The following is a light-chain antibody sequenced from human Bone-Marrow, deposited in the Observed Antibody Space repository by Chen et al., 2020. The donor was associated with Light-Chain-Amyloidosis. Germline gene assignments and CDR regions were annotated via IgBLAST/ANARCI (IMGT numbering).Light chain of an antibody. CDR1: DLPTKY. CDR2: RDT. CDR3: QSADSSGTYEVI. V-gene: IGLV3-25*03. J-gene: IGLJ2*01. Sequence: SYELTQPPSVSVSPGQTARITCSGDDLPTKYAYGYQQKPGQAPVLVIHRDTERPSGISARFSGSSSGTTATLTSSGVQAEDEADYHCQSADSSGTYEVIFGGGTKLTVL.